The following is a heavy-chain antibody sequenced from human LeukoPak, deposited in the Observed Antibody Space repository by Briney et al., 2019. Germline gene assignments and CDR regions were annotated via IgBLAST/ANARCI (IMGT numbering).Heavy chain of an antibody. CDR2: IYYSGST. CDR3: ARQPPTVSYGMDV. J-gene: IGHJ6*02. D-gene: IGHD4-17*01. Sequence: SETLSLTCTVSGGSISSSIYYWGWIRQPPGKGLEWIGSIYYSGSTYYNPSLKSRVTISVDTSKNQFSLKLSSVTAADTAVYYCARQPPTVSYGMDVWGQGTTVTVS. CDR1: GGSISSSIYY. V-gene: IGHV4-39*01.